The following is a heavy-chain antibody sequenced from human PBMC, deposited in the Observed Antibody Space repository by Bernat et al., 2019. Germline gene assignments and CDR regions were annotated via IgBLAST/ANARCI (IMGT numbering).Heavy chain of an antibody. CDR3: ARDPGTLYDYVWGSYRYSWFDP. CDR2: ISAYNGNT. D-gene: IGHD3-16*02. J-gene: IGHJ5*02. CDR1: GYTFTSYG. V-gene: IGHV1-18*01. Sequence: QVQLVQSGAEVKKPGASVKVSCKAYGYTFTSYGISGVRQTPGQGLEWMGWISAYNGNTNYAQKLQGRVTMTTDTSTSTAYMELRSLRSDDTAVYYCARDPGTLYDYVWGSYRYSWFDPWGQGTLVTVSS.